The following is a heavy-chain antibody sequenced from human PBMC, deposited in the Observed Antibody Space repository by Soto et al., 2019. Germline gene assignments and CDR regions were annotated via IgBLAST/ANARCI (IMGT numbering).Heavy chain of an antibody. J-gene: IGHJ6*04. V-gene: IGHV1-46*01. CDR1: GYTFTSYY. D-gene: IGHD3-3*01. CDR3: ARFYTSADSKYDFSSWPSMDV. Sequence: QVQLVQSGAEVKKPGASVKVSCKASGYTFTSYYMHWVRQAPGQGLEWMGIINPSGGSTSYAQKLQGRVTMPRDTSTSTVYRELSSLRSEDTAVYYCARFYTSADSKYDFSSWPSMDVWGKGTTVTVSS. CDR2: INPSGGST.